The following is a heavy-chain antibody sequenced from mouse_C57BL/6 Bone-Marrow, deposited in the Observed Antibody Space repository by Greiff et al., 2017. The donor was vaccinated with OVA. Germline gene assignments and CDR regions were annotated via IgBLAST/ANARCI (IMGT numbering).Heavy chain of an antibody. D-gene: IGHD1-1*01. CDR2: IYPNNGGT. V-gene: IGHV1-26*01. CDR3: AGQYYGGSGGYFDV. CDR1: GYTFTDYY. J-gene: IGHJ1*03. Sequence: EVQLQQSGPELVKPGASVKISCKASGYTFTDYYMNWVKQSPGKSLEWIGDIYPNNGGTSYNQKFKGKATLTVDTSSSTAYMELRSLPSEDSAVYYCAGQYYGGSGGYFDVWGTGTTVTVSS.